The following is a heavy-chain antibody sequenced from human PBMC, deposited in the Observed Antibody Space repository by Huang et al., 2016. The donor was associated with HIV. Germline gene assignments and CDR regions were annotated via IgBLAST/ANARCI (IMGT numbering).Heavy chain of an antibody. CDR2: MNPNTGNP. J-gene: IGHJ6*02. V-gene: IGHV1-8*01. CDR3: ARGRYSLMGRGVMAFGLDV. Sequence: QVQLVQSGAELKEPGASVKVSCKTSEYTFTSYDINWVRQATGQGLEWMGGMNPNTGNPGYAQKFQGRVTMTRNTSISTASMELSSLRSEDTAVYYCARGRYSLMGRGVMAFGLDVWGQGTTVTVSS. D-gene: IGHD3-10*01. CDR1: EYTFTSYD.